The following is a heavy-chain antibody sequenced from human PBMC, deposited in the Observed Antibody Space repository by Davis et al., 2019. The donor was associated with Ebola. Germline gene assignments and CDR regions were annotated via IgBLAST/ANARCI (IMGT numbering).Heavy chain of an antibody. CDR1: GSVFRNYV. CDR3: VRAVVGAGTDFDY. V-gene: IGHV3-23*01. J-gene: IGHJ4*02. D-gene: IGHD2-15*01. CDR2: LGTSADT. Sequence: GESLKISCAASGSVFRNYVMSWVRQAPGKGLEWVSTLGTSADTYYADSVKGRFTISRDNSLDTLYLQMNSLRAEDTAVYYCVRAVVGAGTDFDYWGQGTLVTVSS.